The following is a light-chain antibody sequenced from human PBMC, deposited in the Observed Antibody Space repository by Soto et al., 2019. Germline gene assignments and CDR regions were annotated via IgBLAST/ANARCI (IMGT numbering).Light chain of an antibody. CDR1: QSVGYH. V-gene: IGKV3-11*01. Sequence: EIVLTQSPATLSLSPGETATLSCRASQSVGYHLAWYQQKPGQAPRLLIYDASNRATGIPARFSGSGSGTDFTLAISSLEPEDFAVYYCQQRSNWPPVTFGGGTKVDIK. CDR2: DAS. CDR3: QQRSNWPPVT. J-gene: IGKJ4*01.